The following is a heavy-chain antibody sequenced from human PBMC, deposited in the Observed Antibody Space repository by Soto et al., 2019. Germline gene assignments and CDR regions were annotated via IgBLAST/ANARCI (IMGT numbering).Heavy chain of an antibody. V-gene: IGHV3-48*03. D-gene: IGHD6-13*01. CDR2: ISSRRSTI. CDR1: GFTFSSYE. J-gene: IGHJ6*02. CDR3: ARGWIAAAGTIDYGMDV. Sequence: GGSLRLSCAASGFTFSSYEMNWVRQAPGKGLEWVSYISSRRSTIYYADSVKGRFTISRDNAKNSLYLQMNSLRAEDTAVYYCARGWIAAAGTIDYGMDVWGQGTTVTVS.